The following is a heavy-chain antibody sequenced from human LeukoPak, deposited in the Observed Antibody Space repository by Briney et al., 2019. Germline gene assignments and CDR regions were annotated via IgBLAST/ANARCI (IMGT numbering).Heavy chain of an antibody. CDR3: AKAGYYDSSGYYEPFDY. Sequence: GGSLRLSCAASGFTFSSYAMSWVRQAPGKGLEWVSAISGSGGSTYYADSVKGRFTISRDNSENTLYLQMNSLRAEDTAVYYCAKAGYYDSSGYYEPFDYWGQGTLVTVSS. CDR1: GFTFSSYA. V-gene: IGHV3-23*01. CDR2: ISGSGGST. D-gene: IGHD3-22*01. J-gene: IGHJ4*02.